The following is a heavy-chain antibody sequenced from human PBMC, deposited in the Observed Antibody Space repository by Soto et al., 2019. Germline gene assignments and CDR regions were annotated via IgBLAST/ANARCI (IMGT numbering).Heavy chain of an antibody. Sequence: QVQLVQSGAEVKKPGSSVKVSCKASGGTFSSYAISWVRQAPGQGLEWMGGIIPIFGTANYAQKFQGRVTITADESTSTAYMELSILRSEDTAVYYCARELGYCSGGSCYPPGWFDPWGQGTLVTVSS. V-gene: IGHV1-69*01. J-gene: IGHJ5*02. D-gene: IGHD2-15*01. CDR2: IIPIFGTA. CDR3: ARELGYCSGGSCYPPGWFDP. CDR1: GGTFSSYA.